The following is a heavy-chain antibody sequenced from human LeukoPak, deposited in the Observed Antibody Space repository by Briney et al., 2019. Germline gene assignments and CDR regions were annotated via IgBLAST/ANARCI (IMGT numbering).Heavy chain of an antibody. D-gene: IGHD4-17*01. Sequence: ASVKVSCKASGGTFSSYAISWVRQAPGQGLEWMGRIIPILCRANYAKKFPGRVTITADKSTSTAYMELSSLRSEDTAVYYCARVADYGDYHFDYWGQGTLVTVSS. CDR1: GGTFSSYA. CDR3: ARVADYGDYHFDY. J-gene: IGHJ4*02. V-gene: IGHV1-69*04. CDR2: IIPILCRA.